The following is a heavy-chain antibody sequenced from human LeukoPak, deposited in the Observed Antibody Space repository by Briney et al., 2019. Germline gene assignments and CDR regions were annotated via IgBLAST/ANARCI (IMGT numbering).Heavy chain of an antibody. V-gene: IGHV3-21*01. CDR1: GFTFSSYS. D-gene: IGHD3-10*01. CDR2: ISSSSYI. CDR3: ARDRPVVPAPLWFGELWRDFDY. Sequence: PGGSLRLSCAASGFTFSSYSMNWVRQAPGKGLEWVSSISSSSYIYYADSVKGRFTISRDNAKNSLYLQMNSLRAEDTAVYYCARDRPVVPAPLWFGELWRDFDYWGQGTLVTVSS. J-gene: IGHJ4*02.